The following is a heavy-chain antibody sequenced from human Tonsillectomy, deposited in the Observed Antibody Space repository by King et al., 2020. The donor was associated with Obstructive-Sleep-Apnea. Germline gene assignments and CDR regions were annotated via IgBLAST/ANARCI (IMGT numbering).Heavy chain of an antibody. CDR2: IYWNDDK. J-gene: IGHJ4*02. CDR1: GFSLSTSGVG. CDR3: AHLYYDILTGYPHPEYYFDY. D-gene: IGHD3-9*01. Sequence: ITLKESGPKLVKPTQTLTLTCTFSGFSLSTSGVGVGWIRQPPGKALEWLALIYWNDDKRYSPSLKSRLTITKDTSKNQVVLTMTNMDPVDTATYYCAHLYYDILTGYPHPEYYFDYWGQGTLVTVSS. V-gene: IGHV2-5*01.